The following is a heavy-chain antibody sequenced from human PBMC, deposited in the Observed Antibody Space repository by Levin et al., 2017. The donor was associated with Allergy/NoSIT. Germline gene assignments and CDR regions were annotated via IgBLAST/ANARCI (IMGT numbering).Heavy chain of an antibody. J-gene: IGHJ4*02. Sequence: GESLKISCKASGYTFTSYGISWVRQAPGQGLEWMGWISAYNGNTNYAQKLQGRVTMTTDTSTSTAYMELRSLRSDDTAVYYCARDPNPYCGGDCYSDYWGQGTLVTVSS. D-gene: IGHD2-21*02. V-gene: IGHV1-18*01. CDR3: ARDPNPYCGGDCYSDY. CDR1: GYTFTSYG. CDR2: ISAYNGNT.